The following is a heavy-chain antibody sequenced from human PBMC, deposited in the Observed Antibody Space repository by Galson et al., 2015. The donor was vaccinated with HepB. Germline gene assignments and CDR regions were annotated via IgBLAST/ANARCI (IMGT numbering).Heavy chain of an antibody. CDR3: AKDAGVLRFLEWLAFPDY. CDR1: GFTFSSYG. D-gene: IGHD3-3*01. V-gene: IGHV3-30*18. J-gene: IGHJ4*02. Sequence: SLRLSCAASGFTFSSYGMHWVRQAPGKGLEWVAVISYDGSNKYYADSVKGRFTISRDNSKNTLYLQMNSLRAEDTAVYYCAKDAGVLRFLEWLAFPDYWGQGTLVTVSS. CDR2: ISYDGSNK.